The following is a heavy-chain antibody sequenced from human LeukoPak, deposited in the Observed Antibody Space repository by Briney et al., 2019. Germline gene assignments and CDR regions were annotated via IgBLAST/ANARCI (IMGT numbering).Heavy chain of an antibody. CDR2: IKQDGSEK. CDR3: ARDQRYCSSSSCPWEPFDY. V-gene: IGHV3-7*05. J-gene: IGHJ4*02. D-gene: IGHD2-2*01. Sequence: GGSLRLPCAASGFTFSSYWMSWVRQAPGKGLEWVANIKQDGSEKYYVDSVKGRFTISRDNAKNSLYLQMNSLRAEDTAVYYCARDQRYCSSSSCPWEPFDYWGQGTLVTVSS. CDR1: GFTFSSYW.